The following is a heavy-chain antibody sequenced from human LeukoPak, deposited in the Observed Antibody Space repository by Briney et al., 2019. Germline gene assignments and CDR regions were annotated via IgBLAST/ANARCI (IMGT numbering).Heavy chain of an antibody. CDR3: ARLWSPNWFDA. CDR2: IDPSDSYT. V-gene: IGHV5-10-1*01. Sequence: GESLKISCKGAGYRFTSYCVRWGRQMSGKSLERMGRIDPSDSYTTYRPSFQGRATLSADTSTSTAYMQWSSMQASDTAMYYCARLWSPNWFDAWGPGTLVTASS. CDR1: GYRFTSYC. J-gene: IGHJ5*02. D-gene: IGHD3-16*01.